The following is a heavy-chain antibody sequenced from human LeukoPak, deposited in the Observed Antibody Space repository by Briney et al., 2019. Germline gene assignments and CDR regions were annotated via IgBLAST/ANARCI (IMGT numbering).Heavy chain of an antibody. D-gene: IGHD3-22*01. CDR3: ARDGLVLSSGYYYALDY. CDR2: ISGSGSYR. Sequence: GGSLRLSCAASGFTFSSYGFNWVRQAPGKGLEWVSSISGSGSYRNYAESLKGRFAISRDNAKNSLFLQMNSLRADDTAVYYCARDGLVLSSGYYYALDYWGQGTLVTVSS. CDR1: GFTFSSYG. V-gene: IGHV3-21*01. J-gene: IGHJ4*02.